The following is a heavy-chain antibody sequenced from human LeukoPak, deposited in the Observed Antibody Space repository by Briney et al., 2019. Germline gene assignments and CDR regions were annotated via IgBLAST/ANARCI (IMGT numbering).Heavy chain of an antibody. CDR1: GFTFDDYA. V-gene: IGHV3-9*01. J-gene: IGHJ6*02. CDR2: ISWNSGSI. Sequence: PGGSLRLSCAASGFTFDDYAMHWVRQAPGKGLEWVSGISWNSGSIGYADSVKGRFTISRDNAKNSLYLQMNSLRAEDTAVYYCAAAMSRYYYYGMDVWGLGTTVTVSS. CDR3: AAAMSRYYYYGMDV. D-gene: IGHD6-25*01.